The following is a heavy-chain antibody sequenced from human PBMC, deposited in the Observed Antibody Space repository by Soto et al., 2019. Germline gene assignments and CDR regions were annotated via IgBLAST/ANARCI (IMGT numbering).Heavy chain of an antibody. Sequence: SETLSLTCAVYGGSFSGYYWSWIRQPPGKGLEWIGEINHSGSTNYNPSPKSRVTISVDTSKNQFSLKLSSVTAADTAVYYCASSIAAAGTLDYWGQGTLVTVSS. CDR1: GGSFSGYY. CDR3: ASSIAAAGTLDY. D-gene: IGHD6-13*01. V-gene: IGHV4-34*01. J-gene: IGHJ4*02. CDR2: INHSGST.